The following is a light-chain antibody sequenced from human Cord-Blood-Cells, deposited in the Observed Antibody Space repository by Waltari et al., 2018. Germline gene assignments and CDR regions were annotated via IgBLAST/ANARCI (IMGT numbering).Light chain of an antibody. V-gene: IGLV6-57*03. CDR3: QSYDSSNQV. CDR1: SGSIASNY. CDR2: EDN. J-gene: IGLJ3*02. Sequence: NFMLTQPHSASQSPGNPVTISRTRSSGSIASNYLQWYQQPPGSAPTTVIYEDNQRPSGVPDRFSGSIDSSSNSASLTISGLKTEDEADYYCQSYDSSNQVFGGGTKLTVL.